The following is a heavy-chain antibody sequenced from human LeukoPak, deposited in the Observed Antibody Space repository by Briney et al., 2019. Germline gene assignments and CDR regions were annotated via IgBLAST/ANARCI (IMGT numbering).Heavy chain of an antibody. D-gene: IGHD6-19*01. V-gene: IGHV1-18*01. CDR2: ISAYIGNT. J-gene: IGHJ4*02. CDR1: GYTFTSYG. Sequence: ASVKASCKASGYTFTSYGISWVRQAPGQGLEWMGWISAYIGNTNYAQKLQGRVTITTDTSTSTAYMELRSLRSDDTAVYYCARDPFPVQWLVGFDYWGQGTLVTVSS. CDR3: ARDPFPVQWLVGFDY.